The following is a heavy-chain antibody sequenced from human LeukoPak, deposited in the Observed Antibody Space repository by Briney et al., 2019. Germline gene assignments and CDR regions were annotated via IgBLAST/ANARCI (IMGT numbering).Heavy chain of an antibody. CDR3: ARVGIAARPRERFDP. Sequence: SETLSLTCTVSGGSISSGDYYWSWIRQPPGKGLEWIGYIYYSGSTYYNPSLKSRVTISVDTSKNQFSLKLSSVTAADTAVYYCARVGIAARPRERFDPWGQGTLVTVPS. V-gene: IGHV4-30-4*08. J-gene: IGHJ5*02. D-gene: IGHD6-6*01. CDR2: IYYSGST. CDR1: GGSISSGDYY.